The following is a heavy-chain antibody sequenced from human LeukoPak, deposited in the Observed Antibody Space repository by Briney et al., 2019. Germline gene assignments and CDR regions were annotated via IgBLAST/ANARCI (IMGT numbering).Heavy chain of an antibody. CDR3: ARGGWTVVVVAATWEGFDP. CDR2: INPNSGGT. CDR1: GYTFTGYY. Sequence: ASVKVSCKASGYTFTGYYMHWVRQAPGQGLEWMGWINPNSGGTNYAQKFQGWVTMTRDTSIGTAYMELSRLRSDDTAVYYCARGGWTVVVVAATWEGFDPWGQGTLVTVSS. V-gene: IGHV1-2*04. J-gene: IGHJ5*02. D-gene: IGHD2-15*01.